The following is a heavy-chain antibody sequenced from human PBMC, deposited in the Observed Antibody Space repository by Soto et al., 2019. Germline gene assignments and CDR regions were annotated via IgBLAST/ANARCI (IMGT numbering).Heavy chain of an antibody. V-gene: IGHV1-69*13. Sequence: SVKVSCKASGGTFSSYAISWVRQAPGQGLEWMGGIIPMFDAANYAQKFQGRVTITADESTSTAYMELISLTSNDTAVYYCARGYASGSYYYSVMDVWGQGTTVTVSS. CDR2: IIPMFDAA. CDR1: GGTFSSYA. CDR3: ARGYASGSYYYSVMDV. J-gene: IGHJ6*02. D-gene: IGHD3-10*01.